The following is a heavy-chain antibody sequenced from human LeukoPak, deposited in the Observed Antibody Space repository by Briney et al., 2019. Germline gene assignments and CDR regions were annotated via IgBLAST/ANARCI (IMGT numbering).Heavy chain of an antibody. D-gene: IGHD3-9*01. CDR3: ARDPSLLRYLTPFDY. CDR1: GYTLTNYD. V-gene: IGHV1-2*02. Sequence: VASVKVSCKASGYTLTNYDINWIRQVAGQGLEWMGWINPNSGGTNYAQKFQGRVTMTRDTSISTAYMELSRLRSDDTAVYYCARDPSLLRYLTPFDYWGQGTLVTVSS. CDR2: INPNSGGT. J-gene: IGHJ4*02.